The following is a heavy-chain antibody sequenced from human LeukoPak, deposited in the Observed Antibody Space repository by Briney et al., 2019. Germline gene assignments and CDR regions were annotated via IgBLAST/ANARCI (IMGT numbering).Heavy chain of an antibody. CDR1: GFTFSSYA. D-gene: IGHD6-13*01. Sequence: PGGSLRLSCAASGFTFSSYAMSWVRQPPGEGLEWVSAISGSGGTTYYADSVKGRFTISRDNSKNTLYLQMNSLRAEDTAVYYCGKDRVIAATGRFTGLFDYWGQGTLVTVSS. J-gene: IGHJ4*02. CDR2: ISGSGGTT. V-gene: IGHV3-23*01. CDR3: GKDRVIAATGRFTGLFDY.